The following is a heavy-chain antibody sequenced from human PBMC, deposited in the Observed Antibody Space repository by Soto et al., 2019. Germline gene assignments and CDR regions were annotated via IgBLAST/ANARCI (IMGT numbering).Heavy chain of an antibody. V-gene: IGHV3-23*01. D-gene: IGHD4-4*01. J-gene: IGHJ4*02. CDR1: GFIFNAYA. Sequence: EVQLLESGGGLVKPGGSLRLSCAASGFIFNAYAMTWVRQAPGKGLEWVSAFGGSGGNTYYAASVKGSFTISRDNSKDTVDLEMSRLRVDDTAVYFCARVASDYINSADHWGQGILVTVSS. CDR2: FGGSGGNT. CDR3: ARVASDYINSADH.